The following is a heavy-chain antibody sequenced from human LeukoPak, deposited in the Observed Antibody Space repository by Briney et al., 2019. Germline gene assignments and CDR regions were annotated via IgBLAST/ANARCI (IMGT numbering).Heavy chain of an antibody. CDR1: GFTFSDYY. V-gene: IGHV3-11*01. CDR3: ARDPATVVTTYYFDY. CDR2: ISSSGSTI. D-gene: IGHD4-23*01. J-gene: IGHJ4*02. Sequence: PGGSLRLSCAASGFTFSDYYMSWIRQAPGKGLEWVSYISSSGSTIYYADSVKGRFTISRDNAKTSLYLQMNSLRAEDTAVYYCARDPATVVTTYYFDYWGQGTLVTVSS.